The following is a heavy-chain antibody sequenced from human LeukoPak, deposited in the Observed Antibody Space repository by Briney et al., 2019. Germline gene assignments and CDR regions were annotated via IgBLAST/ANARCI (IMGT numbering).Heavy chain of an antibody. Sequence: SETLSLTCTVSGGSISSYYWSWIRQPPGKGLEWIGYIYYSGSTNYNPSLKSRVTISVDTSKNQFSLKLSPVTAADTAVYYCARIVGATLWYFDYWGQGTLVTVSS. V-gene: IGHV4-59*01. J-gene: IGHJ4*02. D-gene: IGHD1-26*01. CDR1: GGSISSYY. CDR2: IYYSGST. CDR3: ARIVGATLWYFDY.